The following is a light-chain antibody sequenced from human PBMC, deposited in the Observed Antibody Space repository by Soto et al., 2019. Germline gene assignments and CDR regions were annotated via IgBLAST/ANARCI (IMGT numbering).Light chain of an antibody. CDR2: DAS. CDR1: QDVSNY. V-gene: IGKV1-33*01. CDR3: QQYNDYSAT. Sequence: DIQMTQSPSSLSASVGDRVTITCQASQDVSNYLNWYQQKLGKAPKLLIYDASNLETGVPSRFSGSGSGTEFTLTISSLQPDDFATYYCQQYNDYSATFGQGTKVDIK. J-gene: IGKJ1*01.